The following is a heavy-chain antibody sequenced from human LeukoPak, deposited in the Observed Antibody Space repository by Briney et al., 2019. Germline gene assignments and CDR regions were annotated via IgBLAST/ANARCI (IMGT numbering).Heavy chain of an antibody. D-gene: IGHD3-10*01. CDR2: ISHDGSNA. Sequence: GGSLRLSCVASGFTFSTYGMHWVRQAPGKGLEWVAVISHDGSNAFYADSAKGRFTISRDNSKNTLDLQMNSLRAEGAAVYYCAKDRYTSGNFYPYFDYWGQGTLVTVSS. CDR1: GFTFSTYG. J-gene: IGHJ4*02. CDR3: AKDRYTSGNFYPYFDY. V-gene: IGHV3-30*18.